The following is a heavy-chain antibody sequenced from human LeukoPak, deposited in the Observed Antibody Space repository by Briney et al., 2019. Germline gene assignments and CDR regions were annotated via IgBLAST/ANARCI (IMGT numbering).Heavy chain of an antibody. D-gene: IGHD3-22*01. Sequence: SETLSLTCAVYGGSFSGYYWSWLRQPPGKGLEWIGEINHSGSTNYNPSLKSRVTISVDTSKNQFSLKLSSVTAADTAVCYCARGTGYYDSSGYYSFDYWGQGTLVTVSS. CDR2: INHSGST. J-gene: IGHJ4*02. CDR3: ARGTGYYDSSGYYSFDY. CDR1: GGSFSGYY. V-gene: IGHV4-34*01.